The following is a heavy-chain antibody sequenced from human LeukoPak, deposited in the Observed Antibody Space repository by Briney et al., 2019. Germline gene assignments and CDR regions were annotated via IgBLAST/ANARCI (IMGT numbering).Heavy chain of an antibody. V-gene: IGHV4-34*01. D-gene: IGHD6-19*01. CDR1: GGSFSGYY. Sequence: SETLSLTCAVYGGSFSGYYWSWLRQPPGRGLEWIGEINHSGSTNYNPSLKSRVTISVDTSKNQFSLKLSSVTAADTAVYYCARGHGSGWYEDYYYGMDVWGQGTTVTVSS. J-gene: IGHJ6*02. CDR3: ARGHGSGWYEDYYYGMDV. CDR2: INHSGST.